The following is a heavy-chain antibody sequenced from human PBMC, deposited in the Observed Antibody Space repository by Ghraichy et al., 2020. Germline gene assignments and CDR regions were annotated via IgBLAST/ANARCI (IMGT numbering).Heavy chain of an antibody. J-gene: IGHJ6*03. V-gene: IGHV1-18*01. CDR2: IIAYNGDT. Sequence: ASVKVSCKASGFPFTNYAITWVRQAPGQGLEWMGWIIAYNGDTIYAQKFQGRVTMTADTPTSTAYMELRSLRSDDTAVYYCARFSQLLPYYYYYMDVWGKGTTVTVSS. CDR3: ARFSQLLPYYYYYMDV. D-gene: IGHD2-2*01. CDR1: GFPFTNYA.